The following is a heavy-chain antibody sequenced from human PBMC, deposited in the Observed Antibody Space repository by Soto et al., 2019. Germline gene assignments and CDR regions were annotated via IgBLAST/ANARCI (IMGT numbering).Heavy chain of an antibody. D-gene: IGHD3-3*01. V-gene: IGHV4-59*01. CDR2: IYYSGRT. J-gene: IGHJ6*03. CDR3: ARGGDFWSGYYSPDYYYYYYMDV. CDR1: GGSISSYY. Sequence: QVQLQESGPGLVKPSETLSLTCTVSGGSISSYYWSWIRQPPGKGLEWIGYIYYSGRTNYNPSLKSRVAMSVDTSKNTFSLKLSSVTAADTAVYYCARGGDFWSGYYSPDYYYYYYMDVWGKGTTVTVSS.